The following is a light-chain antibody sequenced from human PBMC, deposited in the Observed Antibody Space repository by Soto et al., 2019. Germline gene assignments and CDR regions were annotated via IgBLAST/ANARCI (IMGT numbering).Light chain of an antibody. CDR3: QQYSIWPYT. CDR1: QSISSN. J-gene: IGKJ2*01. Sequence: EIVMTQSPATLSVSPGETATLSCRASQSISSNLAWYQQKPGQAPRLLIYGASTRATCIPARFSGSGSGTEFTLTISSLQSEDFAVYYCQQYSIWPYTFGQGTKLEIK. CDR2: GAS. V-gene: IGKV3-15*01.